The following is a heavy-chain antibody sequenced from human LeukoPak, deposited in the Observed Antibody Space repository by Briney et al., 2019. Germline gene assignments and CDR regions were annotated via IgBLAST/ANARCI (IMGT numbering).Heavy chain of an antibody. CDR3: ARDSGYCSSTSCYSPHYYGMDV. Sequence: PGGSLRLSCAASGFSFSTYYVNWVRQAPGKGLEWVSYISSSSSYTNYADSVKGRFTISRDNAKNSLYLQMNSLRAEDTAVYYCARDSGYCSSTSCYSPHYYGMDVWGQGTTVTVSS. D-gene: IGHD2-2*01. J-gene: IGHJ6*02. CDR1: GFSFSTYY. V-gene: IGHV3-11*05. CDR2: ISSSSSYT.